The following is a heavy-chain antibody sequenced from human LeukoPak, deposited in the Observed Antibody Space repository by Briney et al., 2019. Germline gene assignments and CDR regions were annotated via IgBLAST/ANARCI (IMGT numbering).Heavy chain of an antibody. CDR2: IYYSGST. V-gene: IGHV4-39*07. D-gene: IGHD5-12*01. CDR1: GGSISSSSYY. Sequence: SETLSLTCTVSGGSISSSSYYWGWIRQPPGKGLEWIGSIYYSGSTYYNPSLKSRVTISVDTSKNQFSLKLSSVTAADTAVYHCARETWLRGPFDYWGQGTLVTVSS. J-gene: IGHJ4*02. CDR3: ARETWLRGPFDY.